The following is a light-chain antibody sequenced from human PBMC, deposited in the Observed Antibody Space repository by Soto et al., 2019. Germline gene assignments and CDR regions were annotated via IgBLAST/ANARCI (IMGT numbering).Light chain of an antibody. Sequence: DIQMTQSPSSLSASVGDRVTITCRASQSISSYLNWYQQKPGKAPKLLIYAASSLQSGVPSRFSGSGSGTDFTLTISSLQPEDFATYYCQQSYSTPQFFGGGTKVEIK. V-gene: IGKV1-39*01. CDR1: QSISSY. CDR2: AAS. CDR3: QQSYSTPQF. J-gene: IGKJ4*01.